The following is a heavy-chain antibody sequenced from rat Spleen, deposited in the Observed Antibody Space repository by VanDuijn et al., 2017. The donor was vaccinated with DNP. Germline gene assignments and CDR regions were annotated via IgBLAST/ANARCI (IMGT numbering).Heavy chain of an antibody. V-gene: IGHV5-25*01. CDR3: VRPDYYDGSYPHY. CDR2: ISTTGGNT. D-gene: IGHD1-12*02. CDR1: GFTFNDYY. Sequence: EVQLVESGGGLAQPGRSMKISCAASGFTFNDYYMAWVRQAPTEGLEWVASISTTGGNTYYRDSVKGRFTISRDNAENTVYLQMYSLRSEDMATYYCVRPDYYDGSYPHYWGQGVMVTVSS. J-gene: IGHJ2*01.